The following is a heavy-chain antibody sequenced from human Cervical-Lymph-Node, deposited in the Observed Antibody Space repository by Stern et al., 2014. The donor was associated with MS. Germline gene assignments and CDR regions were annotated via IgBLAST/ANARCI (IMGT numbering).Heavy chain of an antibody. D-gene: IGHD2-15*01. J-gene: IGHJ5*02. Sequence: QVQLVQSGAEVKKPGASVKVSCKASGYIFTTYTIHWVRQAPGQRLEWMGWIPTGTGDTKHSATFQDRVTITRDTSAYTAYMELRGLTSKDTAVYYCARGGYCTSTTCYFRGNWFDPWGQGTLVTVSS. CDR1: GYIFTTYT. V-gene: IGHV1-3*04. CDR2: IPTGTGDT. CDR3: ARGGYCTSTTCYFRGNWFDP.